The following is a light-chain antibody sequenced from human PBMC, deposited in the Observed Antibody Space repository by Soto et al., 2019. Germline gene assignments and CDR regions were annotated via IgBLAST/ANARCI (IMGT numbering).Light chain of an antibody. V-gene: IGKV1-5*03. CDR1: ESISSW. CDR2: KAS. Sequence: IRITQSPSSLSASTGDRVTNPCRASESISSWLAWYQQKPGKAPKLLIYKASTLKSGVPSRFSGSGSGTEFTLTISSLQPDDFATYYCQHYNSYSEAFGQGTKVDIK. CDR3: QHYNSYSEA. J-gene: IGKJ1*01.